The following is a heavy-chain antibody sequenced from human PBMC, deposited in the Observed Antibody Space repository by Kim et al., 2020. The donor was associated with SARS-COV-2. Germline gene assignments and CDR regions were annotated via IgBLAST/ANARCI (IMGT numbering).Heavy chain of an antibody. J-gene: IGHJ4*02. CDR3: ARAFRYYSMN. Sequence: SETLSLTCAVYGGSFSGYYWSWIRQPPGKGLEWIGEINHSGSTNYNPSLKSRVTISVDTSKNQFSLKLSSVTAADTAVYYCARAFRYYSMNWGQGTLVTVSS. V-gene: IGHV4-34*01. CDR1: GGSFSGYY. CDR2: INHSGST. D-gene: IGHD3-10*01.